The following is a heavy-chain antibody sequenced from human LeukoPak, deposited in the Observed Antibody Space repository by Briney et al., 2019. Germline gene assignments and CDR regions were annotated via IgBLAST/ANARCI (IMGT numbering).Heavy chain of an antibody. CDR3: ARKLSWGPMVRGVPLRGWFDP. CDR2: IYYSGST. V-gene: IGHV4-59*01. Sequence: SETLSLTCTVSGGSISSYYWSWIRQPPGKGLEWIGYIYYSGSTNYNPSLKSRVTISVDTSKNQFSLKLSSVTAADTAVYYCARKLSWGPMVRGVPLRGWFDPWGQGTLVTVSS. CDR1: GGSISSYY. D-gene: IGHD3-10*01. J-gene: IGHJ5*02.